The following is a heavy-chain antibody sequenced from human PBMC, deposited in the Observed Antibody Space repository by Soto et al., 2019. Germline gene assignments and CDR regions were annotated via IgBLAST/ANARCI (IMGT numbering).Heavy chain of an antibody. D-gene: IGHD3-10*01. CDR2: ISPKSGST. Sequence: ASVKVYCKASGYTFTGYYIHWVRQAPGQVLEWVGEISPKSGSTRYAQKFQGRVTMTKDTSITTVYMELSGLKSDDTAVYYCATPTPLRGAMITNINFDFWGQGTPVTVSS. J-gene: IGHJ4*02. CDR3: ATPTPLRGAMITNINFDF. CDR1: GYTFTGYY. V-gene: IGHV1-2*02.